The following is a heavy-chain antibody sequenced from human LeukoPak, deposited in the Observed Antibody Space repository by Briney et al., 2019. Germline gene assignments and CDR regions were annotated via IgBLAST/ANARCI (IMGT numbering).Heavy chain of an antibody. Sequence: SETLSLTCAVSGDSITSGHDWGWTRRPPGKGREWIGSIYHSGKTYYNPSLKSGVTISVDTSKNQFSLKLTSVTAADTAVYYCARMRWYYDFWSGYLDGFDVWGQGTMVTVSS. CDR3: ARMRWYYDFWSGYLDGFDV. J-gene: IGHJ3*01. D-gene: IGHD3-3*01. V-gene: IGHV4-38-2*01. CDR1: GDSITSGHD. CDR2: IYHSGKT.